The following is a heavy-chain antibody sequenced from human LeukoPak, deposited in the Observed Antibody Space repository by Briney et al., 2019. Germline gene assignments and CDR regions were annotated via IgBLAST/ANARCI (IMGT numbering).Heavy chain of an antibody. CDR2: ISSSSSYI. Sequence: GGSLRLSCAASGFTFSSYSMNWVRQAPGKGLEWVSSISSSSSYIYYADSVKGRFTISRDNHKNSLYLQMNSLRAEDTAVYYCAVGTPNYGGNNWFDYWGQGTLVTVSS. CDR1: GFTFSSYS. J-gene: IGHJ4*02. CDR3: AVGTPNYGGNNWFDY. V-gene: IGHV3-21*01. D-gene: IGHD4-23*01.